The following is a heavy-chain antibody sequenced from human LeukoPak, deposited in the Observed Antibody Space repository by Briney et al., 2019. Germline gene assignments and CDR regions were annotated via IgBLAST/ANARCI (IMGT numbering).Heavy chain of an antibody. CDR1: GGSISSGSYY. CDR2: IYTSGST. Sequence: PSETLSLTCTVSGGSISSGSYYWSWIRQPAGKGLEWIGRIYTSGSTNYNPSLKSRVTISVDTSKNQFSLKLSSVTAADTAVYYCAGDYDILTGPRGWFDPWGQGTLVTVSS. V-gene: IGHV4-61*02. CDR3: AGDYDILTGPRGWFDP. D-gene: IGHD3-9*01. J-gene: IGHJ5*02.